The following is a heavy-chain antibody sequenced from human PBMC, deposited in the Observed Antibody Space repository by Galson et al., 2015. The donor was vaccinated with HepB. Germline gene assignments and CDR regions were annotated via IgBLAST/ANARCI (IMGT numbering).Heavy chain of an antibody. CDR3: ARVARYCGGASCYGWFDP. CDR2: INTDGTFL. J-gene: IGHJ5*02. Sequence: SLRLSCAASGFIFSNYWMHWVRQTPGKGPVWISRINTDGTFLSYADSVKGRFTISRDNAKNTLYLQMNSLRAEDTAVYYCARVARYCGGASCYGWFDPWGQGTQVTVSS. V-gene: IGHV3-74*01. CDR1: GFIFSNYW. D-gene: IGHD2-2*01.